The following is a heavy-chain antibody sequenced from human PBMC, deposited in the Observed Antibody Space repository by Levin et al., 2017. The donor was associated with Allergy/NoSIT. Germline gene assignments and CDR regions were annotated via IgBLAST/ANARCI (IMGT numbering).Heavy chain of an antibody. Sequence: SETLSLTCTVSGRSISSYYWSWIRQPPGKGLEWIGYIYYNGNTNYNPSLKSRVTMSIDTYENQFSLKLSSVTAADTAVYYCARGEFWSGLDYWGQGTLVTVSS. J-gene: IGHJ4*02. V-gene: IGHV4-59*01. CDR3: ARGEFWSGLDY. CDR2: IYYNGNT. D-gene: IGHD3-3*01. CDR1: GRSISSYY.